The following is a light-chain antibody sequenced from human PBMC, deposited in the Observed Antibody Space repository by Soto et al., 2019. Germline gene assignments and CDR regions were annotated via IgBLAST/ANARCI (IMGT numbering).Light chain of an antibody. CDR3: QQSYSTPWT. V-gene: IGKV1-39*01. CDR2: GAS. Sequence: DIQMTQSPSSLSASVGDRVAITCRASQSISKDLNWYQQKPGEAPMLLIYGASILQSGVPSRFSGALSGTDFTLTITNLQPEDFATYFCQQSYSTPWTFGLGTKV. J-gene: IGKJ1*01. CDR1: QSISKD.